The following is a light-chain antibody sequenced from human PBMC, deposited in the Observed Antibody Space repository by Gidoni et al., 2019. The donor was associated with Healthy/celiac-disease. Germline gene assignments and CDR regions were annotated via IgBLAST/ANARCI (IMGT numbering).Light chain of an antibody. V-gene: IGLV2-14*01. J-gene: IGLJ2*01. CDR1: SSDVGGYNY. CDR2: EVS. Sequence: QSALTQPASVSGSPGQSITISCTGTSSDVGGYNYVSWYQQHPGNAPKLMIYEVSNRPSGVSNRFSGSKSGNTASLTISGLQAEDEADYYCSSYTSSSTPGFGGGTKLXVX. CDR3: SSYTSSSTPG.